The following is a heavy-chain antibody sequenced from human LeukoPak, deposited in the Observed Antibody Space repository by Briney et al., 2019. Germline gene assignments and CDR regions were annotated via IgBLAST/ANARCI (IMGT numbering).Heavy chain of an antibody. Sequence: GESLKISCKGSGYSFTSYWIGWVRQMPGKGLEWMGIIYPGDSDTRYTPSFHGQVTISADKSISTAYLQWSSLKASDTAVYYCVCDRGNFDSFDFWGQGTLVTVSS. V-gene: IGHV5-51*01. D-gene: IGHD1-7*01. CDR2: IYPGDSDT. J-gene: IGHJ4*02. CDR1: GYSFTSYW. CDR3: VCDRGNFDSFDF.